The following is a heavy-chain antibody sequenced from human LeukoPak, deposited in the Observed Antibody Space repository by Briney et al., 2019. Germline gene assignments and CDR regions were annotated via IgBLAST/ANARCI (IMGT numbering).Heavy chain of an antibody. Sequence: GYLTLSCTASGFAFTNAWMSWVRQTPGQGLEWVGRIKSNADGGTTDYAAPVKGRFTISRDDSKNTLYLQMNSLNTEDTAVYYCTTDGAYYYDSSGYYSSYWGQGTLVTVSS. V-gene: IGHV3-15*01. CDR2: IKSNADGGTT. D-gene: IGHD3-22*01. CDR1: GFAFTNAW. CDR3: TTDGAYYYDSSGYYSSY. J-gene: IGHJ4*02.